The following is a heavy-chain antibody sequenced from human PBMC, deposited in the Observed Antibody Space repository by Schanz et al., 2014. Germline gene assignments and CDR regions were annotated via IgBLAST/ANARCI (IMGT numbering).Heavy chain of an antibody. J-gene: IGHJ4*02. CDR2: ISAYNGHT. CDR1: GYTFISYG. D-gene: IGHD6-13*01. Sequence: QVQLVQSGAEVKKPGASVKVSCKASGYTFISYGIKWVRQAPGQGLEWMGWISAYNGHTDYAQKLQGRITLSTDTSTSTAYMDLRSLRPEDTTVYYCARSGSSNWYFFDYWGQGTLVTVSS. CDR3: ARSGSSNWYFFDY. V-gene: IGHV1-18*01.